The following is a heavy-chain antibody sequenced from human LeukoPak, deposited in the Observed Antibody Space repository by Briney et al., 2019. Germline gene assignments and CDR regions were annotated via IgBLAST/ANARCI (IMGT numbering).Heavy chain of an antibody. Sequence: GESLKISCKGSGYSFTSYWIGWVRQMPGKGLERMGIIYPGDSDTRYSPSFQGQVTISADKSISTAYLQWSSLKASDTAMYYCARHGSGSYYNNPPPSPFDYWGQGTLVTVSS. CDR1: GYSFTSYW. CDR3: ARHGSGSYYNNPPPSPFDY. D-gene: IGHD3-10*01. J-gene: IGHJ4*02. V-gene: IGHV5-51*01. CDR2: IYPGDSDT.